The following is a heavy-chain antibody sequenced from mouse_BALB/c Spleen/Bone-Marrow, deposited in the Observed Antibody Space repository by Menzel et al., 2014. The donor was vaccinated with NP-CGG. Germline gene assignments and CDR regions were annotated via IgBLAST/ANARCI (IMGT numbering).Heavy chain of an antibody. D-gene: IGHD2-14*01. CDR2: IAPGSGST. CDR3: AYYRYDVNY. J-gene: IGHJ2*01. V-gene: IGHV1S41*01. Sequence: DLVKPGASVKLSCKASGYTFTSYWINWIKQRPGQGLEWIGRIAPGSGSTYYNEMFKGKATLTVGTSSSTAYILLSSLSSEDSAVYFCAYYRYDVNYWGRGTTLTVSS. CDR1: GYTFTSYW.